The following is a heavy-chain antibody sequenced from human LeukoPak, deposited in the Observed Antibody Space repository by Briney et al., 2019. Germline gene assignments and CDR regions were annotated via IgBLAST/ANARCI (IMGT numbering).Heavy chain of an antibody. CDR1: GYSFTSYW. Sequence: GESLKISCKGSGYSFTSYWIGWVRQMPGKGLEWMGIIYPGDSDTRYSPSFQGQVTISADKSISTAYLQWSSLKASDTAMYYCATSMGRYSSSWPFDYWGQGTLVTVSS. CDR3: ATSMGRYSSSWPFDY. J-gene: IGHJ4*02. D-gene: IGHD6-13*01. CDR2: IYPGDSDT. V-gene: IGHV5-51*01.